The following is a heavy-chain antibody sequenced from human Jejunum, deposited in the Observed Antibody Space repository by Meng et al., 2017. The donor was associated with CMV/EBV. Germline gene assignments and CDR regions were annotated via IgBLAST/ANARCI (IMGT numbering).Heavy chain of an antibody. CDR2: IYGSGSTT. V-gene: IGHV3-23*03. D-gene: IGHD1-14*01. CDR3: VKDRTPDGLFEFDF. CDR1: GLTFSTYS. J-gene: IGHJ4*02. Sequence: GLTFSTYSMNGVRQAPGKGLEWVPIIYGSGSTTIYAASVQGRFTISRDNSRNVVYLQMNSLRADDSGIYYCVKDRTPDGLFEFDFWGQGTPVTVSS.